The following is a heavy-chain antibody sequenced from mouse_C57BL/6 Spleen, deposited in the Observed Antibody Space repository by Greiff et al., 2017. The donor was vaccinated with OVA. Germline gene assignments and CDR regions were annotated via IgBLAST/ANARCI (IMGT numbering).Heavy chain of an antibody. CDR3: ARWGYGSRGYAMDY. D-gene: IGHD1-1*01. Sequence: EVQLQESGGGLVKPGGSLKLSCAASGFTFSDYGMHWVRQAPETGLEWVAYISSGSSTIYYADTVKGRFTISRDNAKNTLFLQMTSLRSEDTAMYYCARWGYGSRGYAMDYWGQGTSVTVSS. J-gene: IGHJ4*01. V-gene: IGHV5-17*01. CDR1: GFTFSDYG. CDR2: ISSGSSTI.